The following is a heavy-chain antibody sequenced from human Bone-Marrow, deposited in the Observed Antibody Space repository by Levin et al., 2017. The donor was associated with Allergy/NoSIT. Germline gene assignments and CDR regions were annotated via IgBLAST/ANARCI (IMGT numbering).Heavy chain of an antibody. Sequence: PSETLSLTCAASGFTFSSYAMTWVRQAPGKGLEWVSTITSRSGGATHYADSAKGRLTISRDNSKNTLYLQMTRLRAEDTAVYYCVKDVLSYPYYWGQGTLVTVSS. J-gene: IGHJ4*02. CDR1: GFTFSSYA. D-gene: IGHD3-10*01. CDR3: VKDVLSYPYY. CDR2: ITSRSGGAT. V-gene: IGHV3-23*01.